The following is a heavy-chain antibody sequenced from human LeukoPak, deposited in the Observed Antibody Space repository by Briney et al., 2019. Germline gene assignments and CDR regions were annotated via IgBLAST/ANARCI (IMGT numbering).Heavy chain of an antibody. CDR2: INHSGST. Sequence: SETLSLTCTVSGGSISTSSDYWSWIRQPPGKGLEWIGEINHSGSTNYNPSLKSRVTISVDTSKNQFSLKLSSVTAADTAVYYCARVSSFRGYYYYGMDVWGQGTTVTVSS. D-gene: IGHD1-26*01. CDR1: GGSISTSSDY. J-gene: IGHJ6*02. V-gene: IGHV4-39*07. CDR3: ARVSSFRGYYYYGMDV.